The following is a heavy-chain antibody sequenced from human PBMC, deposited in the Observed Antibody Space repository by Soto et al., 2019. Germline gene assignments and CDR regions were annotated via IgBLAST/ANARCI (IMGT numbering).Heavy chain of an antibody. CDR2: INAGNGNT. CDR1: GYTFTSYA. CDR3: ARVVYYYDYSCYYYTSHFDY. J-gene: IGHJ4*02. D-gene: IGHD3-22*01. Sequence: GSSVKVSCKDSGYTFTSYAMHWVRQAPGQRLEWMGWINAGNGNTKYSQKFQGRVTITRDTSASTAYMELSSLRSEDTAVYYCARVVYYYDYSCYYYTSHFDYWGQRTLDIGSS. V-gene: IGHV1-3*01.